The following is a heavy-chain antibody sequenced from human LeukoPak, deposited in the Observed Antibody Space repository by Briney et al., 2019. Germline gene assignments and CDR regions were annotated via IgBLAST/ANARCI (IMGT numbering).Heavy chain of an antibody. CDR1: GDSISSYY. Sequence: SETLSLTCTVSGDSISSYYWSWIRQPPGKGLEWIGYIHYSGSTNYNPSLKSRVTISVDTSNNQFSLKLSSVTAADTAVYYCARGVVTAPQTFDYWGQGTLVTVSS. CDR3: ARGVVTAPQTFDY. D-gene: IGHD2-21*02. V-gene: IGHV4-59*01. CDR2: IHYSGST. J-gene: IGHJ4*02.